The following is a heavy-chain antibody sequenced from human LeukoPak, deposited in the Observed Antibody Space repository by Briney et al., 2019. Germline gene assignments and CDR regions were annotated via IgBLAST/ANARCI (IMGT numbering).Heavy chain of an antibody. CDR3: ARETVTMVRGVIKDFQH. CDR2: IYSGGST. D-gene: IGHD3-10*01. V-gene: IGHV3-66*02. J-gene: IGHJ1*01. CDR1: GYTVCSNY. Sequence: GGSLRLSCAASGYTVCSNYMSWVRQAPGKGLEWVSVIYSGGSTYYADSVKGRFTISRDNSKNTLYLQMNSLRAEDTAVYYCARETVTMVRGVIKDFQHWGQGTLVTVSS.